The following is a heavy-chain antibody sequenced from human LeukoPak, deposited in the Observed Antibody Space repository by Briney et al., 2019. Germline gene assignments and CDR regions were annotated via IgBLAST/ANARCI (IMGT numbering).Heavy chain of an antibody. CDR3: ARSSGSGWYANFDY. D-gene: IGHD6-19*01. CDR1: GGSISSSSYY. CDR2: IYYSGST. V-gene: IGHV4-39*01. Sequence: PSETLSLTCTVSGGSISSSSYYWGWIRQPPGKGLEWIGSIYYSGSTYYNPSLKSRVTISVDTSKNQFSLKLSSVTAADTAVYYCARSSGSGWYANFDYWGQGTLVTVSS. J-gene: IGHJ4*02.